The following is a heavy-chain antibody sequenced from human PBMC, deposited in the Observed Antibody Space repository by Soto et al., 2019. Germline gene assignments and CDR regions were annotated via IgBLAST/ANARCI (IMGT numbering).Heavy chain of an antibody. J-gene: IGHJ4*02. D-gene: IGHD3-10*01. V-gene: IGHV3-30*18. CDR2: ISHDGSNK. Sequence: GGSLRLSCVASGFTFSSFGMHWVRQTPGKGLDWVALISHDGSNKYYADSVKGRFTVSRDNSKNTLYLQMNSLGAEDTAVYYCAKGAWFGELLPFDYWGQGTLVTVSS. CDR1: GFTFSSFG. CDR3: AKGAWFGELLPFDY.